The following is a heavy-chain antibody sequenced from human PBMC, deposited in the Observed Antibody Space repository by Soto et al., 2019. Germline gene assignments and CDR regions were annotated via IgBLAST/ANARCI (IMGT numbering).Heavy chain of an antibody. CDR3: AYSGWYDEYYFDY. CDR1: GGSFSGYY. V-gene: IGHV4-34*01. D-gene: IGHD6-19*01. CDR2: INHSGST. J-gene: IGHJ4*02. Sequence: PSETLSLTCAVYGGSFSGYYWSWIRQPPGKGPEWIGEINHSGSTNYNPSLKSRVTISVDTSKNQFSLKLSSVTAADTAVYYCAYSGWYDEYYFDYCGQGTLVTVSS.